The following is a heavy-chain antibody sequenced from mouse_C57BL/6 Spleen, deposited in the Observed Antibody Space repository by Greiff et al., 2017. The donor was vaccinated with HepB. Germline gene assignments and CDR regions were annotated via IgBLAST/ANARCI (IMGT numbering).Heavy chain of an antibody. CDR2: ISDGGSYT. V-gene: IGHV5-4*01. J-gene: IGHJ3*01. CDR1: GFTFSSYA. CDR3: AREDDYDVGAWFAY. D-gene: IGHD2-4*01. Sequence: EVKLQESGGGLVKPGGSLKLSCAASGFTFSSYAMSWVRQTPEKRLEWVATISDGGSYTYYPDNVKGRFTISRDNAKNNLYLQMSHLKSEDTAMYYCAREDDYDVGAWFAYWGQGTLVTVSA.